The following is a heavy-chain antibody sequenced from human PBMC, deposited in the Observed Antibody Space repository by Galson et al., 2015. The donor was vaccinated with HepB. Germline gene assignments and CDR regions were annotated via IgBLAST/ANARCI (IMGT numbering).Heavy chain of an antibody. CDR1: GFTFRRYA. V-gene: IGHV3-23*01. Sequence: LRLSCAASGFTFRRYAMSWVRQAPVKGLEWVSGISGSGGSTYYADSVKGRFTISRDNSKNTLYLQMNSLRADDTAVYYCAKEDYGGNSGPDAFDIWGQGTMVTVSS. D-gene: IGHD4-23*01. J-gene: IGHJ3*02. CDR3: AKEDYGGNSGPDAFDI. CDR2: ISGSGGST.